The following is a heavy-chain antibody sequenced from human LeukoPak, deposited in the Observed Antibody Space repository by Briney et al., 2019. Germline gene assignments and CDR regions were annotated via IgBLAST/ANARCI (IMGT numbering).Heavy chain of an antibody. CDR2: IYPGDSDT. Sequence: GESLKISCKGSGYSFTRYWIGWVRQMPGKGLEWMGIIYPGDSDTRYSPSFQGQVTISADKSISTAYLQLTSLKASDTAIYYCARTRGSGSYQDYFDYWGQGTLVTVSS. V-gene: IGHV5-51*01. CDR3: ARTRGSGSYQDYFDY. CDR1: GYSFTRYW. J-gene: IGHJ4*02. D-gene: IGHD3-10*01.